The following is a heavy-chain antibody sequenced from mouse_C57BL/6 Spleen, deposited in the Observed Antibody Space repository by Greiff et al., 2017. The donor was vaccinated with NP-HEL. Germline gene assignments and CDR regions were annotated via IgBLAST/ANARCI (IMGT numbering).Heavy chain of an antibody. Sequence: VQLQQSGAELVRPGSSVKLSCKASGYTFTSYWMDWVKQRPGQGLEWIGNIYPSDSETHYNQKFKDKATLTVDKSSSTAYMQLSSLTSEDSAVYYCARVGSGYPYYAMDYWGQGTSVTVSS. J-gene: IGHJ4*01. CDR3: ARVGSGYPYYAMDY. D-gene: IGHD3-2*02. CDR2: IYPSDSET. CDR1: GYTFTSYW. V-gene: IGHV1-61*01.